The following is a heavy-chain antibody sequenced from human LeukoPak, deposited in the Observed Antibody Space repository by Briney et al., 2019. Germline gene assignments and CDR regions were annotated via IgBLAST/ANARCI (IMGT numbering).Heavy chain of an antibody. D-gene: IGHD6-13*01. CDR1: GGTLSSYA. V-gene: IGHV1-69*13. J-gene: IGHJ4*02. CDR3: ARTDSSSWHHFDY. Sequence: SVKVSCKASGGTLSSYAISWVRQAPGQGLEWMGGIIPIFGTANYAQKFQGRVTITADESTGTAYMELSSLRSEDTAVYYCARTDSSSWHHFDYWGQGTLVTVSS. CDR2: IIPIFGTA.